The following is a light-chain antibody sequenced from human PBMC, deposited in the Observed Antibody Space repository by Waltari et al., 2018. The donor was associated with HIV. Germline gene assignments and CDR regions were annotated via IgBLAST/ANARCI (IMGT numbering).Light chain of an antibody. CDR3: SSYTTSSTWV. J-gene: IGLJ3*02. CDR2: EVI. CDR1: SSDIGGYKY. V-gene: IGLV2-14*01. Sequence: QSALTQPASVSGSPGQSITISCTGTSSDIGGYKYVSWYQQQPGKAPKLMISEVINRPSGFSSRFSGSKSGNTASLTISGLQAEDEADYYCSSYTTSSTWVFGGGTKLTVL.